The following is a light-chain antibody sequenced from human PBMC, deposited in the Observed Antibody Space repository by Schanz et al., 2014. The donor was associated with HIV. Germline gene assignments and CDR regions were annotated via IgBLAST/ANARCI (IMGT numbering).Light chain of an antibody. CDR3: SSYAGSNVA. CDR2: EVS. CDR1: NSDVGGYNY. J-gene: IGLJ2*01. Sequence: QSALTQPPSASGSPGQSVTISCSGSNSDVGGYNYVSWYRQHPGKAPKLIIYEVSKRPPGVPDRFSGSKSGNTASLTVSGLQAEDEADYYCSSYAGSNVAFGGGTKLTVL. V-gene: IGLV2-8*01.